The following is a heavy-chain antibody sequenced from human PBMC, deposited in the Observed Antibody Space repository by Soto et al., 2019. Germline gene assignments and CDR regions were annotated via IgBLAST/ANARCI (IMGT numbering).Heavy chain of an antibody. V-gene: IGHV1-2*02. CDR3: ASGVYCGGDCDSVDY. D-gene: IGHD2-21*02. CDR2: INPNSGGT. Sequence: QVQLVQAGAEVKKPGASVKFSCKASGYTFTGYYMHWVRQAPGQGLEWMGWINPNSGGTNYAQKFQGRVTMTRDTSISTAYMELSRLRSDDTAVYYCASGVYCGGDCDSVDYWGQGTLVTVSS. J-gene: IGHJ4*02. CDR1: GYTFTGYY.